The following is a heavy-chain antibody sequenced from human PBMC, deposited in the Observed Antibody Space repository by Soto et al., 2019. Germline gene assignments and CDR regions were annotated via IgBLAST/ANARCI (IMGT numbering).Heavy chain of an antibody. J-gene: IGHJ4*02. CDR3: ARGPAGYSYGLYYFDY. D-gene: IGHD5-18*01. V-gene: IGHV4-4*07. Sequence: SETLSLTCTVSGGSISRYYWSWIRQPAGKGLEWIGRIYTSGGTNYNPSLKSRVTMSVDTSKNQFSLKLSSVTAADTAVYYCARGPAGYSYGLYYFDYWGQGTLVTVSS. CDR1: GGSISRYY. CDR2: IYTSGGT.